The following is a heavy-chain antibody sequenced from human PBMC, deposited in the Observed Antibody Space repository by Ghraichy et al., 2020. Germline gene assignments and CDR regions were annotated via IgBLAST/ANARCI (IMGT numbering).Heavy chain of an antibody. CDR1: GGSISTNDYY. CDR3: AKHVDVFYYDSGTTWFDP. CDR2: IYYTGST. J-gene: IGHJ5*02. Sequence: SETLSLTCTVSGGSISTNDYYWGWIRQPPGKGLEWIGDIYYTGSTYYNPSLKSRVTISVDTSKNQFSLKLSSVTAADTAVYYCAKHVDVFYYDSGTTWFDPWGQGTLVTVSS. D-gene: IGHD3-22*01. V-gene: IGHV4-39*01.